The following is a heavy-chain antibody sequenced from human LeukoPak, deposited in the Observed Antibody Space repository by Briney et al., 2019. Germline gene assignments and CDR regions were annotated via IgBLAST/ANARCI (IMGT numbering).Heavy chain of an antibody. Sequence: GGSLRLSCAASGFTFSSYGMHWVRQAPGKGLEWVAVISYDGSNKYYADSVKGRFTISRDNAKNSLYLQMNSLRDEDTAVYYCARDRVGATDVWGQGTTVTVSS. V-gene: IGHV3-30*03. CDR3: ARDRVGATDV. D-gene: IGHD1-26*01. CDR2: ISYDGSNK. CDR1: GFTFSSYG. J-gene: IGHJ6*02.